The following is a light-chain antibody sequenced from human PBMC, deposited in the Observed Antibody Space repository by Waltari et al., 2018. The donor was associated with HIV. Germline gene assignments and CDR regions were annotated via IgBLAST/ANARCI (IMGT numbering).Light chain of an antibody. Sequence: QSVLTQPPSVSGAPGQRVTIPCSGSSANIGAGYSSHWYRQVPGTAPKPLIHVTRNRPSGVPDRFSGSVSGTSASLAITGLQAEDEADYYCQSYDSSLSGVVFGGGTNLTVL. J-gene: IGLJ2*01. V-gene: IGLV1-40*01. CDR1: SANIGAGYS. CDR3: QSYDSSLSGVV. CDR2: VTR.